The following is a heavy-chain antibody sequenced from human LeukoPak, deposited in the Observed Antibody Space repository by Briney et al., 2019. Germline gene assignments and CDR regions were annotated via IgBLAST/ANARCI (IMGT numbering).Heavy chain of an antibody. CDR2: INERGTNT. CDR1: GFPFSSYA. V-gene: IGHV3-23*01. D-gene: IGHD3-10*01. Sequence: GGSLRLSCAASGFPFSSYAMTWVRQAPGKGLEWVSYINERGTNTAYADSVKGRFTISRDTSLNTLYLQMNNLRAEDTAVYFCAKRGVVIRGLLVIGYHQEAYHYDFWGQGVMVTVSS. CDR3: AKRGVVIRGLLVIGYHQEAYHYDF. J-gene: IGHJ4*02.